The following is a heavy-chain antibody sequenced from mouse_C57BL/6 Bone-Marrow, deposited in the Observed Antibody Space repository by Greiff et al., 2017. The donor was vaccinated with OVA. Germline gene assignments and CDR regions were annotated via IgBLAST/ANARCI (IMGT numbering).Heavy chain of an antibody. D-gene: IGHD1-1*01. CDR1: GYSITSGYY. J-gene: IGHJ4*01. V-gene: IGHV3-6*01. Sequence: DVKLVESGPGLVKPSQSLSLTCSVTGYSITSGYYWNWIRQFPGNKLEWMGYISYDGSNNYNPSLKNRISITRDTSKNRFFLKLNSVTTEDTATYYCARDHYGSFYAMDYWGQGTSVTVSS. CDR2: ISYDGSN. CDR3: ARDHYGSFYAMDY.